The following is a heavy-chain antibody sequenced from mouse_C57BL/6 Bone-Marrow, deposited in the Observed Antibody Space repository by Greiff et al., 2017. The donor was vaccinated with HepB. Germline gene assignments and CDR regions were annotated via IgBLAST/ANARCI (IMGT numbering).Heavy chain of an antibody. J-gene: IGHJ1*03. CDR1: GYTFTSYW. V-gene: IGHV1-53*01. Sequence: QVQLQQPGTELVKPGASVKLSCKASGYTFTSYWMHWVKQRPGQGLQWIGNINPSNGGTNYNEKFKSKATLTVDKSSSTAYMQLSSLTSEDSAVYYCARWHPGIYYYGSPYWYFDVWGTGTTVTVSS. D-gene: IGHD1-1*01. CDR3: ARWHPGIYYYGSPYWYFDV. CDR2: INPSNGGT.